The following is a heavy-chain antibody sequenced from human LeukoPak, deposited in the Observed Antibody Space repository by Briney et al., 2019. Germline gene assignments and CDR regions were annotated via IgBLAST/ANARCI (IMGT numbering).Heavy chain of an antibody. CDR2: IIPIFGTA. J-gene: IGHJ4*02. D-gene: IGHD6-13*01. CDR3: ARGLVAYSSSSID. Sequence: SVKVSCKASGGTFSSYAISWVRQAPGQGLEWMGGIIPIFGTANYAQKFQDRVTITTDESTSTAYMELSSLRSEDTAVYYCARGLVAYSSSSIDWGQGTLVTVSS. V-gene: IGHV1-69*05. CDR1: GGTFSSYA.